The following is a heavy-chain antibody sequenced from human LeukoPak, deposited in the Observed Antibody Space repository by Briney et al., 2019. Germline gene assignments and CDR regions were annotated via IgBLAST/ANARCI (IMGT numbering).Heavy chain of an antibody. D-gene: IGHD3-9*01. CDR1: GDSVSSKSAA. J-gene: IGHJ4*02. CDR2: TYYRSKWYN. V-gene: IGHV6-1*01. CDR3: ARAYYDISTGYLDY. Sequence: SQTLSLTCAISGDSVSSKSAAGNWIRQSPSRGLEWLGRTYYRSKWYNDYAVSVKSRISVNPDITKNQFSLRLSSVTPEDTAVYYCARAYYDISTGYLDYWGQGTLVTVSP.